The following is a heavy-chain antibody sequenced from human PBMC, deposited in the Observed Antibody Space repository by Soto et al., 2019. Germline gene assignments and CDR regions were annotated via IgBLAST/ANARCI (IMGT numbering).Heavy chain of an antibody. CDR1: GGSISSGGYY. J-gene: IGHJ4*02. CDR3: ARLSSGERLNCDY. V-gene: IGHV4-31*03. Sequence: QVQLQESGPGLVKPSQTLSLTCTVSGGSISSGGYYCSWIRQHPGKGLEWIGYIYDSGSTYYTPSLKSRVTISLDTSKNPFSLKLSSVAAADTAMYYCARLSSGERLNCDYWGQGTLVSVSS. CDR2: IYDSGST. D-gene: IGHD3-10*02.